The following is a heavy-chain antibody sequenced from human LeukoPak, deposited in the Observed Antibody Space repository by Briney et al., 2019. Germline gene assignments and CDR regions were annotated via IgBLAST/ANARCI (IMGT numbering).Heavy chain of an antibody. J-gene: IGHJ4*02. D-gene: IGHD3-10*01. V-gene: IGHV3-30*02. CDR3: AKDRVFELWFEEASPYYFDY. Sequence: GGSLRLSCAASGLTFSIYGMHWVRQAPGKGLEWVAYIRYDGSNKYYADSVKGRFTISRDISKNTLYLQMNSLRAEDTAVYYCAKDRVFELWFEEASPYYFDYWGQGTLVTVSS. CDR1: GLTFSIYG. CDR2: IRYDGSNK.